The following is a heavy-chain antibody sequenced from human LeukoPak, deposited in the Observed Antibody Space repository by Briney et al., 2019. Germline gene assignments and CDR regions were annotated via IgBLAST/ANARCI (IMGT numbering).Heavy chain of an antibody. CDR2: ISYDGSNK. J-gene: IGHJ4*02. CDR1: RFTFSSYG. CDR3: ARGGGYYDSSGYYTVDY. V-gene: IGHV3-30*03. Sequence: GGSLRLSCAASRFTFSSYGMHWVRQAPGKGLEWVAVISYDGSNKYYADSVKGRFTISRDNSKNTLYLQMNSLRAEDTAVYYCARGGGYYDSSGYYTVDYWGQGTLVTVSS. D-gene: IGHD3-22*01.